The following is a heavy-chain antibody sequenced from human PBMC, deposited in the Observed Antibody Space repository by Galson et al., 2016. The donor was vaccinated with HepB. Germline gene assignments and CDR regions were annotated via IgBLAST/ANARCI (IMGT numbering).Heavy chain of an antibody. D-gene: IGHD4-17*01. V-gene: IGHV4-59*01. CDR1: GGSINNYY. Sequence: ETLSLTCTVSGGSINNYYWNWIRQPPGKGLEWIGYIFYSGATKYNPSLKSRVTMSVDTSKNQFSLNLSSVTAADTAVYYCARDGGYGDNLDYWGQGILVAVSS. CDR2: IFYSGAT. J-gene: IGHJ4*02. CDR3: ARDGGYGDNLDY.